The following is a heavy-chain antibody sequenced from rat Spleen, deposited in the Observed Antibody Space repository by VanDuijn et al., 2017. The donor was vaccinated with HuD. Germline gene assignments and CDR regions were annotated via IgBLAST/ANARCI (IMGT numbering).Heavy chain of an antibody. V-gene: IGHV5S13*01. CDR3: TRGYVMDA. CDR2: ISTGGTNT. J-gene: IGHJ4*01. Sequence: EVHLVESGGDLVQPGGSLKLSCAASGFTFNNYDMAWVRQAPTKGLEWIASISTGGTNTYYRGSVKGRFTISRDNAKNTQYLQMDSLRSEDTATYYCTRGYVMDAWGQGASVTVSS. CDR1: GFTFNNYD.